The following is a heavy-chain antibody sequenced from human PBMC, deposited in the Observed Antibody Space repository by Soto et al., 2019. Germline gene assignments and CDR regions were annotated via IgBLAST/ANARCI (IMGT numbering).Heavy chain of an antibody. D-gene: IGHD3-3*01. CDR2: ISAYNGNT. J-gene: IGHJ4*02. CDR3: ARDFGSDLSAHGAVFDS. V-gene: IGHV1-18*01. CDR1: GYIFTSYG. Sequence: ASVKVSCKASGYIFTSYGISWLRQAPGQGLECMEWISAYNGNTKYAQNLQGRVTLTTDTSTYTAYMELRSLQSDDTAVYYCARDFGSDLSAHGAVFDSWGQGALVTVSS.